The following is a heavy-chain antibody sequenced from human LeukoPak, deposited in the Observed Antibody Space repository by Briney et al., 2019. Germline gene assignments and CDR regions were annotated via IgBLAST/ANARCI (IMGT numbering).Heavy chain of an antibody. CDR2: IWYDGSSK. CDR3: AKVPQLYHYYGMDV. V-gene: IGHV3-33*06. CDR1: GFTFSSYG. D-gene: IGHD1-1*01. Sequence: GGSLRLSCAASGFTFSSYGMHWVRQAPGKGLEWVAVIWYDGSSKYYADSVKGRFTISRDNSKNTLYLQMNSLRAEDTAVYYCAKVPQLYHYYGMDVWGQGTTVTVSS. J-gene: IGHJ6*02.